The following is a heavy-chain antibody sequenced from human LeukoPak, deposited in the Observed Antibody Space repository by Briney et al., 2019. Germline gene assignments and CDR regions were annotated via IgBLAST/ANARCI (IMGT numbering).Heavy chain of an antibody. CDR1: GYSISSDYY. CDR3: ARVLPQAAFDI. V-gene: IGHV4-38-2*02. CDR2: IYHSGST. D-gene: IGHD2-21*02. J-gene: IGHJ3*02. Sequence: SETLSLTCTVSGYSISSDYYWGWIRQPPGKGLEWIGSIYHSGSTYYNPSLKSRVTISVDTSKNQFSLKLSSVTAADTAVYYCARVLPQAAFDIWGQGTMVTVSS.